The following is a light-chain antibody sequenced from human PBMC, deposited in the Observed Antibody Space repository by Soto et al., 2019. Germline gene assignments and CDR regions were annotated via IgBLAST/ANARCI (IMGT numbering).Light chain of an antibody. CDR3: QQSFSSPPWT. J-gene: IGKJ1*01. Sequence: DIQMTQSPSFLSASVGDRVTITCRASQNIKTYLNWYQQKPGKAPNLLIYAASSLHSGVPSRFSGSGSGTDFTLTISSLQPEDFATYYCQQSFSSPPWTFGQGTKVDIK. CDR2: AAS. CDR1: QNIKTY. V-gene: IGKV1-39*01.